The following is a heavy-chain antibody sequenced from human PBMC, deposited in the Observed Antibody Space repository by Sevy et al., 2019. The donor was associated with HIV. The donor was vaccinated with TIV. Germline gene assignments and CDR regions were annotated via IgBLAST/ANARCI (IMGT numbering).Heavy chain of an antibody. J-gene: IGHJ1*01. CDR2: ISYDGSNK. V-gene: IGHV3-30*18. Sequence: GESLKISCAASGFTFSSYGMHWVRQAPGKGLEWVAVISYDGSNKYYADSVKGRFTISRDNSKNTLYPQMNSLRAEDTAVYYCAKDLCSGGSCYPACFQHWGQGTLVTVSS. CDR1: GFTFSSYG. CDR3: AKDLCSGGSCYPACFQH. D-gene: IGHD2-15*01.